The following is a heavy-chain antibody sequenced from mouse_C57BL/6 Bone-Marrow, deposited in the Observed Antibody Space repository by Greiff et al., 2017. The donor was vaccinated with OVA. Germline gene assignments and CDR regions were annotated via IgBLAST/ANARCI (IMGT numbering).Heavy chain of an antibody. CDR3: ARDLYWYFDV. J-gene: IGHJ1*03. V-gene: IGHV3-6*01. Sequence: EVQRVESGPGLVKPSQSLSLTCSVTGYSITSGYYWNWIRQFPGNKLEWMGYISYDGSNNYNPSLKNRISITRDTSKNQFFLKLNSVTTEDTATYYCARDLYWYFDVWGTGTTVTVSS. CDR1: GYSITSGYY. CDR2: ISYDGSN.